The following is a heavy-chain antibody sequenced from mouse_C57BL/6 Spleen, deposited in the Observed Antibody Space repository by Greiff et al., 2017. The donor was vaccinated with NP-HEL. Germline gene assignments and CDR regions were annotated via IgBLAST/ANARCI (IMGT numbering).Heavy chain of an antibody. V-gene: IGHV1-26*01. Sequence: EVQLQQSGPELVKPGASVKISCKASGYTFTDYYMNWVKQSHGKSLEWIGDINPNNGGTSYNQKFKGKATLTVDKSSSTAYMELRSLTSEDSAVYYCARSSNWANYAMDYWGQGTSVTVSS. CDR1: GYTFTDYY. CDR2: INPNNGGT. CDR3: ARSSNWANYAMDY. D-gene: IGHD4-1*01. J-gene: IGHJ4*01.